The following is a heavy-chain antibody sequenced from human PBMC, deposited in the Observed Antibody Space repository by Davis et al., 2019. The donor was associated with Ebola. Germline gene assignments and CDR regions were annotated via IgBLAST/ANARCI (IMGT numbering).Heavy chain of an antibody. CDR3: ARTTKTNIEASGLGFNSFDS. D-gene: IGHD4-17*01. Sequence: MPSETLSLTCAVHGESFSEYFWSWIRQPPGKGLEWIGETRHSGYTNYSPSLMTRVTMSVDSSKHQFSLKLHSVTAADTAVYYCARTTKTNIEASGLGFNSFDSWGQGALVSVSS. CDR1: GESFSEYF. CDR2: TRHSGYT. V-gene: IGHV4-34*01. J-gene: IGHJ5*01.